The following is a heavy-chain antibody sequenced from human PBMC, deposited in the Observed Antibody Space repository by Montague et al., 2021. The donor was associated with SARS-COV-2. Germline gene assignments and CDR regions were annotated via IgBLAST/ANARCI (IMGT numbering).Heavy chain of an antibody. V-gene: IGHV4-59*11. J-gene: IGHJ5*02. CDR3: ARAVSVRRAVNWFDP. CDR2: IYYGGGI. CDR1: GGSMSDHY. D-gene: IGHD3-10*01. Sequence: SETLSLTCTVSGGSMSDHYWAWVRQPPGKGLEWLAHIYYGGGINSNASLKSRVSMSVDTSKNQFSLKLTSVTAADTAVYYCARAVSVRRAVNWFDPWGQGTLVTVSS.